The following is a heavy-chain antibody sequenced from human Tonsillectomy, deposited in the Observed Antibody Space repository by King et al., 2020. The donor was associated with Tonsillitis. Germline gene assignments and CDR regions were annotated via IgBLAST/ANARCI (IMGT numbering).Heavy chain of an antibody. V-gene: IGHV3-23*04. J-gene: IGHJ4*02. CDR2: ISGSGAST. Sequence: VQLVESGGGLVQPGGSLRLSCAASGFTFTTHAMNWVRQAPGKGLEWVSVISGSGASTYYADSVKGRFTISRDNSKHTLNLQMNSLRAEDTAVYYCAKDRKTYYDTSGFSNWGQGTLVTVSS. D-gene: IGHD3-22*01. CDR3: AKDRKTYYDTSGFSN. CDR1: GFTFTTHA.